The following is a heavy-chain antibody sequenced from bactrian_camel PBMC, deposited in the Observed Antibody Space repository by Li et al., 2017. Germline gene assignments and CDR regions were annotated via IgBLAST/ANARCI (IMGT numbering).Heavy chain of an antibody. V-gene: IGHV3S40*01. J-gene: IGHJ6*01. CDR1: GITFSRHD. CDR3: VAKLPFECYADSSGTDFDN. CDR2: ITSLPSLFRAA. Sequence: VQLVESGGGLVQPGESLRLSCVASGITFSRHDMSWVRQAPGKEVEWVAGITSLPSLFRAASYADSVKGRFTISQDNAKNTVYLQMNSLKHEDTAMYYCVAKLPFECYADSSGTDFDNWGQGTQVTVS. D-gene: IGHD3*01.